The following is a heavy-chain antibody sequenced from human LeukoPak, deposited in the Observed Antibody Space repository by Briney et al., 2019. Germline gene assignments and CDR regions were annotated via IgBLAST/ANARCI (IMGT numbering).Heavy chain of an antibody. V-gene: IGHV1-18*01. CDR1: GYTFTSYG. D-gene: IGHD3-9*01. CDR3: ARDVLRYFDWLLLYYYYGMDV. J-gene: IGHJ6*02. Sequence: ASVKVSCKASGYTFTSYGISWVRQAPGQGLEWMGWISAYNGNTNYAQKLQGRVTMTTDTSTSTAYMELRSLRSDDTAVYYCARDVLRYFDWLLLYYYYGMDVWGQGTTVTVSS. CDR2: ISAYNGNT.